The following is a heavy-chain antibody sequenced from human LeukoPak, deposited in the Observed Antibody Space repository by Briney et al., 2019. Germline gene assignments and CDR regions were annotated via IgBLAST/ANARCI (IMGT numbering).Heavy chain of an antibody. J-gene: IGHJ4*02. CDR2: ISSGSSAI. Sequence: GGSLRLSCEASGFTFTTYSMTWVRQAPGKGLEWVSIISSGSSAIFSADALKGRFTISRDNSKNTLYLQMNSLRAEDTAVYHCARILDSAWGELGYWGQGTLVTVSS. CDR3: ARILDSAWGELGY. CDR1: GFTFTTYS. D-gene: IGHD6-19*01. V-gene: IGHV3-21*01.